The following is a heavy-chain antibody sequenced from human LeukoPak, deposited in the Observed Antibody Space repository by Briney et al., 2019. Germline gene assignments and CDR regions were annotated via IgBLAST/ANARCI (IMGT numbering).Heavy chain of an antibody. V-gene: IGHV3-23*01. Sequence: GGPLRLSRAASGFTFSGYAMTWVRQVPGKGLEWVSSISGSGDTTNYADSVKGRFTISRDNSKNTLYLQMNSLRVEDTAVYYCAKTPRYCSSNTCYAGYFQHWGQGTLVTVSS. J-gene: IGHJ1*01. D-gene: IGHD2-2*01. CDR2: ISGSGDTT. CDR1: GFTFSGYA. CDR3: AKTPRYCSSNTCYAGYFQH.